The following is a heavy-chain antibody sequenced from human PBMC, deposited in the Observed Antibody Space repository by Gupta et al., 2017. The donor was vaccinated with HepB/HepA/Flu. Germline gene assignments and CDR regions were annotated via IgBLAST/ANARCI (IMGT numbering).Heavy chain of an antibody. CDR3: AKDHRYCTTTSCQNSDYYFYMDV. CDR2: ISFDGRTT. Sequence: QVQPVGSGGGVVQPGTSLRLSCAASGSSFGNYGLLCVPQAPGKGLEWVAVISFDGRTTDYADSVKGRFTIARDNSKNTVFLQVTNLRPEDTAVYYCAKDHRYCTTTSCQNSDYYFYMDVWGKGTTVTVSS. J-gene: IGHJ6*03. CDR1: GSSFGNYG. V-gene: IGHV3-30*18. D-gene: IGHD2-8*01.